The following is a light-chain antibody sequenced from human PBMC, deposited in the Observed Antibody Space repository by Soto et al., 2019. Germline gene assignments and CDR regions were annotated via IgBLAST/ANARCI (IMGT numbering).Light chain of an antibody. Sequence: EIVMTQSPATLSVSPGERATLSCRASQSVSSNLAWYQQKPGQTPKLLIYDASTRATGIPDRFSGSGSRTEFTLTIGSLQSEDVVVYYCQQYHVWPLTVGGGTKVEFK. CDR3: QQYHVWPLT. CDR2: DAS. CDR1: QSVSSN. V-gene: IGKV3-15*01. J-gene: IGKJ4*01.